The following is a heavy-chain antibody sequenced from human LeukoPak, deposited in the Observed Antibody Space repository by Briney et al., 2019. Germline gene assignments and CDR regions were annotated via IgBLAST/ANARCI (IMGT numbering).Heavy chain of an antibody. J-gene: IGHJ4*02. Sequence: GGSLRLSCAASGFSFINYAMTWVRQPPGKGLEWVSVISDSGDDAYYADSVRGRFTISRDSSKNTLYLQMSSLRAEDTAVYYCARTRISSCYSPGVFWGQGTLVTVSS. D-gene: IGHD2-15*01. CDR2: ISDSGDDA. CDR1: GFSFINYA. CDR3: ARTRISSCYSPGVF. V-gene: IGHV3-23*01.